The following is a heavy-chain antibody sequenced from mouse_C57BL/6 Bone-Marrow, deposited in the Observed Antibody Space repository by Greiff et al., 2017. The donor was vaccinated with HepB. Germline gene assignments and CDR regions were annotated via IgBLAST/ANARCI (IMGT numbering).Heavy chain of an antibody. CDR2: SYPRSGNT. V-gene: IGHV1-81*01. D-gene: IGHD2-4*01. CDR1: GYTFTSYG. Sequence: VQLQQSGAELARPGASVKLSCKASGYTFTSYGISWVKQRTGQGLEWIGESYPRSGNTYYNEKFKGKATLTADKSSSTAYMELRCLTSEDSAVYVRASGGLRQEFAYWGHGTLVTVSA. CDR3: ASGGLRQEFAY. J-gene: IGHJ3*01.